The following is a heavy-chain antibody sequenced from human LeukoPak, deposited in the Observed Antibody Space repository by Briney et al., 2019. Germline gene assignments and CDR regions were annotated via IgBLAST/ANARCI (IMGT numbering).Heavy chain of an antibody. CDR3: ARGGLEVMATISDAFDI. D-gene: IGHD5-24*01. J-gene: IGHJ3*02. V-gene: IGHV1-46*01. CDR1: GYTFTSYY. CDR2: INPSGGST. Sequence: EASVKVSCKASGYTFTSYYMHWVRQAPGQGLEWMGIINPSGGSTSYAQKFQGRVTMTRDMSTSTVYMELSSLRSEDTAVYYCARGGLEVMATISDAFDIWGQGTMVTVSS.